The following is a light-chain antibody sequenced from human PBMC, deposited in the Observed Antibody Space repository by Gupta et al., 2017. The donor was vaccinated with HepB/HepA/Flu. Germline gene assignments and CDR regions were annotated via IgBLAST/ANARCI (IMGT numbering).Light chain of an antibody. Sequence: DIQMTQSPSSLSASVGDRVTTTCRASQSINTYLHWYQQKLGKAPKLLIYAASSLQSGVPSRFSGSGSGTDFTLTISRVQPEDFATYYCQQSYSDPRTFGQGTKVEIK. CDR1: QSINTY. V-gene: IGKV1-39*01. CDR3: QQSYSDPRT. CDR2: AAS. J-gene: IGKJ1*01.